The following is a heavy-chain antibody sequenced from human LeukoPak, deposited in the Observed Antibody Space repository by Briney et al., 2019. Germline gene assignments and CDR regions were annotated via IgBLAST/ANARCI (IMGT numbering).Heavy chain of an antibody. CDR1: GSTFSSYA. D-gene: IGHD6-19*01. CDR3: ARSSGIAVCSDY. V-gene: IGHV3-64*01. Sequence: GGSLRLSCAASGSTFSSYAMHWVRQAPGKGLEYVSAISSNGGSTYYANSVKGRFTISRDNSKNTLYLQMGSLRAEDMAVYYCARSSGIAVCSDYWGQGTLVTVSS. J-gene: IGHJ4*02. CDR2: ISSNGGST.